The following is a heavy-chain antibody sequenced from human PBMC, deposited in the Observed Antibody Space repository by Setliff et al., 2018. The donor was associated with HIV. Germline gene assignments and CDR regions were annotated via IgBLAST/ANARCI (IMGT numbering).Heavy chain of an antibody. CDR1: GFIFSHYA. V-gene: IGHV3-30*02. J-gene: IGHJ4*02. D-gene: IGHD2-15*01. Sequence: GGSLRLSCAASGFIFSHYAMHWVRQAPGKGLEWVALIAYDGSYKYYVDSVKGRFTISRDNSRTTMYLQMNSLRAEDTAVYYCAKRATATAPFDYWGQGTLVTVSS. CDR2: IAYDGSYK. CDR3: AKRATATAPFDY.